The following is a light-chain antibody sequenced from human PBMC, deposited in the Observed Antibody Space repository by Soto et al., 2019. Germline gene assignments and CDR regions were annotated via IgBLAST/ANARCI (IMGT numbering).Light chain of an antibody. J-gene: IGKJ5*01. CDR1: KSISSW. V-gene: IGKV1-33*01. CDR2: DAS. Sequence: INLTQSPSTRSSAVGDRVTITCRDSKSISSWLAWYQQKPGRAPKLMIYDASNLEAGVPSRFRGSGSGTDFTFTISRLQPEDIAKYYCQQYANLPTFGQGTRLEIK. CDR3: QQYANLPT.